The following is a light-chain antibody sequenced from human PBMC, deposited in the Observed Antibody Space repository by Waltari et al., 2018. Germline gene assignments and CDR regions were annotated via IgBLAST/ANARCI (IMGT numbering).Light chain of an antibody. CDR1: KLGDKF. V-gene: IGLV3-1*01. CDR3: QAWDSGTV. J-gene: IGLJ2*01. CDR2: PDD. Sequence: SYELTQPPAVSVSPGQTASITCSGDKLGDKFVCWYQQKAGQSPLWVIYPDDKRPSGIPERFSGSNAGNTATLTISGTQAMDEADYYCQAWDSGTVFGGGTKLTVL.